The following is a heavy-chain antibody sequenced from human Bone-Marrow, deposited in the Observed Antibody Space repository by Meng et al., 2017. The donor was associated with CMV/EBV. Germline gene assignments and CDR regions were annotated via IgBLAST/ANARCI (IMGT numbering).Heavy chain of an antibody. J-gene: IGHJ4*02. CDR3: TTRYCSSTSCFDY. V-gene: IGHV3-15*01. D-gene: IGHD2-2*01. CDR1: GFTFSNAW. CDR2: IKRKTDGGTT. Sequence: GGSLRLSCAASGFTFSNAWMSWVRQAPGKGLEWVGRIKRKTDGGTTDYAAPVKGRFPISRDDSKNTLYLQMNSLKTEDTAVYYCTTRYCSSTSCFDYWGQGTLVTVSS.